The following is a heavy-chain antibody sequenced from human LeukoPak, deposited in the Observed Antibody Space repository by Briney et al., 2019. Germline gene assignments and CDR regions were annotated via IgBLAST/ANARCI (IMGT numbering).Heavy chain of an antibody. CDR3: AREGSWGYYDSSGYYLNWFDP. CDR2: IYHSGST. Sequence: SETLSLTCTVSGGSISSSSYYWGWIRQPPGKGLEWIGSIYHSGSTYYNPSLKSRVTISVDTSKNQFSLKLSSVTAADTAVYYCAREGSWGYYDSSGYYLNWFDPWGQGTLVTVSS. CDR1: GGSISSSSYY. J-gene: IGHJ5*02. D-gene: IGHD3-22*01. V-gene: IGHV4-39*07.